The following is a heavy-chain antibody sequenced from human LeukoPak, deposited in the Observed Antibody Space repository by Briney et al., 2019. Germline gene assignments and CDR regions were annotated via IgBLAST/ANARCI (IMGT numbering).Heavy chain of an antibody. D-gene: IGHD6-6*01. CDR1: GVSLSGYY. V-gene: IGHV4-34*01. Sequence: SETLSLTCAVYGVSLSGYYWSWVRQPPGKGLEWVGEINHSGSTYYNPSLKSRVTISVDTSKNQVSLKLRSVTAADTAVYHCARDWSSSSYTYYYYYMDVWGKGTTVTVSS. CDR2: INHSGST. CDR3: ARDWSSSSYTYYYYYMDV. J-gene: IGHJ6*03.